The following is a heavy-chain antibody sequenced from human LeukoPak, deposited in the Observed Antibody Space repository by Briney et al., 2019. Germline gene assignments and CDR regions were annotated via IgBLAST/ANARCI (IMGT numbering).Heavy chain of an antibody. CDR1: GFTVSGKY. Sequence: GDSLRLSCAASGFTVSGKYMSWVRQAPGKGLEWVSAISGSGGSTYYADSVKGRFTISRDNSKNTLYLQMNSLRAEDTAVYYCAKPYSSGWYVAYYFDYWGQGTLVTVSS. V-gene: IGHV3-23*01. D-gene: IGHD6-19*01. CDR3: AKPYSSGWYVAYYFDY. CDR2: ISGSGGST. J-gene: IGHJ4*02.